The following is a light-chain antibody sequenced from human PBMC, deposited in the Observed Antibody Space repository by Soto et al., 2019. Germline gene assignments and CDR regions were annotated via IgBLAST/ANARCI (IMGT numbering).Light chain of an antibody. CDR3: CSFSSTNTLL. Sequence: QAVLTQPASVSGSPGQSITISCTGTSSDIGGYNFVSWYQHHPGRAPKLIIYDVSMRPSGASNRFSGSKSGNTASLTISGLQAEDEAHYYCCSFSSTNTLLFGGGTKLTVL. J-gene: IGLJ2*01. V-gene: IGLV2-14*03. CDR1: SSDIGGYNF. CDR2: DVS.